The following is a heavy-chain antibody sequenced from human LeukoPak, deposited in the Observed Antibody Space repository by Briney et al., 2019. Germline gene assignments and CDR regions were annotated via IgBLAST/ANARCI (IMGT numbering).Heavy chain of an antibody. J-gene: IGHJ3*02. D-gene: IGHD6-13*01. V-gene: IGHV3-21*01. CDR1: GFTFSSYS. CDR2: ISSSSSYI. Sequence: PGGSLRLSCAASGFTFSSYSMNWVRQAPGKGLEWVSSISSSSSYIYYADSVKGRFTISRDNAKNSLYLQMNSLRAEDTAVYYCGRAAGSRPDAFDIWGQGTMVTVSS. CDR3: GRAAGSRPDAFDI.